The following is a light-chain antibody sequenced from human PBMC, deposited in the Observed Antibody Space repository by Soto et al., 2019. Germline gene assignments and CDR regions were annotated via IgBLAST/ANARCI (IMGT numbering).Light chain of an antibody. J-gene: IGKJ2*01. Sequence: EIVLTQSPGTLSVSSGESATLSCRASQSVTSNYVAWYQQKPGLPPRLLIFGASIRATGIPDRFSGGVSGTDFTLTISRLEPEDFALYICQQYGSSPYTFGLGTKVDIK. CDR3: QQYGSSPYT. V-gene: IGKV3-20*01. CDR1: QSVTSNY. CDR2: GAS.